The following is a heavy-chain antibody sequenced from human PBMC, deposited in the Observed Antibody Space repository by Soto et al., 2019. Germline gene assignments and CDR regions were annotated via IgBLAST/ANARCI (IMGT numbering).Heavy chain of an antibody. CDR2: ISGSGGST. J-gene: IGHJ4*02. Sequence: EVQLLESGGGLVQPGGSLRLSCAASGFTFSSYAMSWVRQAPGKGLEWVSAISGSGGSTYYADTVKGRFTISRDNPKNTLYLQMNSLRAEDTAVYYCAKPVWFGELSGFDYWGQGTLVTVSS. CDR3: AKPVWFGELSGFDY. D-gene: IGHD3-10*01. V-gene: IGHV3-23*01. CDR1: GFTFSSYA.